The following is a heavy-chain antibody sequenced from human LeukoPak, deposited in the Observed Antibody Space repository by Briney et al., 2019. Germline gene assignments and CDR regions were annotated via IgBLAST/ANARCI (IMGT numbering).Heavy chain of an antibody. Sequence: GGTLRLSCAASVFTFRSHSMNWVRQAPGKGLECVSSISSGSDYIYYADSVKGRFTISRDNAKNSLYLQMNSLRAEDTAVYYCARGRRWLQLGPFDYWGQGTLVTVSS. CDR3: ARGRRWLQLGPFDY. J-gene: IGHJ4*02. D-gene: IGHD5-24*01. CDR1: VFTFRSHS. CDR2: ISSGSDYI. V-gene: IGHV3-21*01.